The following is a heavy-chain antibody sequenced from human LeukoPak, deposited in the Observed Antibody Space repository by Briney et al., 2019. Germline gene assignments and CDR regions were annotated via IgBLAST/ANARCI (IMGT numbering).Heavy chain of an antibody. Sequence: SETLSLTCTVSGGSVSSGSYYWSWIRQPPGKGLEWIGYIYYSGNTNYNPSLKSRVTISVDTSKNQFSLKLSSVTAADTAGYYCARDQIGPDCSGGSCPPYYFDYWGQGTLVTVSS. CDR2: IYYSGNT. J-gene: IGHJ4*02. CDR1: GGSVSSGSYY. V-gene: IGHV4-61*01. CDR3: ARDQIGPDCSGGSCPPYYFDY. D-gene: IGHD2-15*01.